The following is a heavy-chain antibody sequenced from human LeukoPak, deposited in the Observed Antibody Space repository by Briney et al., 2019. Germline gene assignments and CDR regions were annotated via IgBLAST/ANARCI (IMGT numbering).Heavy chain of an antibody. V-gene: IGHV1-18*01. CDR2: ISAYNGNT. J-gene: IGHJ4*02. Sequence: ASVKVSCKASGYTFTSYGISWVRQAPGQGLEWMGWISAYNGNTNYAQKLQGRVTMTTDTSTSTAYMELRSLRSDDTAVYYCARDRVGYCSGGSCYGPQSYDYWGQGTLVTVSS. D-gene: IGHD2-15*01. CDR3: ARDRVGYCSGGSCYGPQSYDY. CDR1: GYTFTSYG.